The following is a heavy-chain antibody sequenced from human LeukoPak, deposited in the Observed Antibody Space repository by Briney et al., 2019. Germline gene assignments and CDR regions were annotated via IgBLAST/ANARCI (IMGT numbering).Heavy chain of an antibody. D-gene: IGHD1-26*01. J-gene: IGHJ4*02. CDR3: ARARVGATEIDY. Sequence: SETLSLTCTVSGGSISSGSYYWSWVRQPAGTGLEWIGRIYTSGSTNYNPSLKSRVTISVDTPKNQFSLKLSSVTAADTAVYYCARARVGATEIDYWGQGTLVTVYS. V-gene: IGHV4-61*02. CDR2: IYTSGST. CDR1: GGSISSGSYY.